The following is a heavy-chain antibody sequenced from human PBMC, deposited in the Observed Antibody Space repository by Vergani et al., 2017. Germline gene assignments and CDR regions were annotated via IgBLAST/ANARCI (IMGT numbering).Heavy chain of an antibody. Sequence: VQLQQWGAGLLKPSETLSLTCAVYGGSFSGYYWSWIRQAPGKGLEWVSAISGSGGSTYYADSVKGRFTISRDNSKNTLYLQMNSLRAEDTAVYYCAKDRPPDYFDYWGQGTLVTVSS. CDR1: GGSFSGYY. CDR3: AKDRPPDYFDY. CDR2: ISGSGGST. J-gene: IGHJ4*02. V-gene: IGHV3-23*01.